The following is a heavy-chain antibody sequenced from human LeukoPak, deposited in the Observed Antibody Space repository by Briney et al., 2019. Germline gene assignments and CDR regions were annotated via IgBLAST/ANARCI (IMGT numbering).Heavy chain of an antibody. CDR1: GFNFNMFA. D-gene: IGHD2-8*01. V-gene: IGHV3-23*01. CDR3: AKEQRIRHCSEGVCMEGSYFDY. J-gene: IGHJ4*02. CDR2: LSRGGSTT. Sequence: GGSLRLSCTGSGFNFNMFAMNWVRQGPGQGLEWVSGLSRGGSTTNYADSVKGRFTISRDKSKNMVFLQMNSLRPEDTAVYYCAKEQRIRHCSEGVCMEGSYFDYWGQGTLVTVSS.